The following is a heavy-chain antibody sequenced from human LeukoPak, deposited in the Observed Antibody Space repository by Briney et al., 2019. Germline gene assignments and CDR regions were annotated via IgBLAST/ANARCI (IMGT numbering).Heavy chain of an antibody. Sequence: GASVKVSCKASGYTFTSYGISWVRQAPGQGLEWMGWISAYNGNTNYAQKLQGRVTMTTDTSTSTAYMGLRSLRSDDTAVYYCARVTYYYDSSGYFDYWGQGTLVTVSS. J-gene: IGHJ4*02. CDR1: GYTFTSYG. D-gene: IGHD3-22*01. CDR3: ARVTYYYDSSGYFDY. V-gene: IGHV1-18*01. CDR2: ISAYNGNT.